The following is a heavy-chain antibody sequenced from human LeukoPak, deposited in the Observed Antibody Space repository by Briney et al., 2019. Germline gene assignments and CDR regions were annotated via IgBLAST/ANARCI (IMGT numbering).Heavy chain of an antibody. D-gene: IGHD1-1*01. CDR2: INPSGGST. J-gene: IGHJ4*02. CDR3: ASGSGTTGGYFDY. CDR1: GYTFTGFY. Sequence: ASVRVSCKASGYTFTGFYMHWVRQAPGQGLEWMGIINPSGGSTSYAQKFQGRVTMTRDTSTSTVYMELSSLRSEDTAVYYCASGSGTTGGYFDYWGQGTLVTVSS. V-gene: IGHV1-46*01.